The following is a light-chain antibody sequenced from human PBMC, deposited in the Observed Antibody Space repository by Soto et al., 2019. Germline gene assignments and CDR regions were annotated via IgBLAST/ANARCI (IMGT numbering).Light chain of an antibody. V-gene: IGLV2-14*01. CDR1: SSDVGGYSY. CDR3: SSYTSLSTYV. Sequence: QSALTQPASVSGSPGQSITISCTGTSSDVGGYSYVSWYQQHPGKAPKLMIYEVSNRPSGVSNRFSASKSGNTASLTISGLQADDEADYYCSSYTSLSTYVFGTGTKVTVX. J-gene: IGLJ1*01. CDR2: EVS.